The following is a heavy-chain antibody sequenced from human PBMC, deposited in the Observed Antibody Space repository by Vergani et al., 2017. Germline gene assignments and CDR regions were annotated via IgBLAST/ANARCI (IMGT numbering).Heavy chain of an antibody. CDR2: ISSSGSTI. J-gene: IGHJ6*03. CDR3: ASLVIAGSPAPMDV. V-gene: IGHV3-48*03. Sequence: EVQLVESGGGLVQPGRSLRLSCAASGFTFDDYAMHWVRQAPGKGLEWVSYISSSGSTIYYADSVKGRFTISRDNAKNSLYLQMNSLRAEDTAVYYCASLVIAGSPAPMDVWGKGTTVTVSS. CDR1: GFTFDDYA. D-gene: IGHD4-23*01.